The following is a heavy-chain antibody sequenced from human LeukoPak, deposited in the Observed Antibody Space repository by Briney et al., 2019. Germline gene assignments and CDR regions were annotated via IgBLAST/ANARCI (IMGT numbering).Heavy chain of an antibody. Sequence: PGGSLRLSCAASGFPFNAYWMTWVRQASGKGLEWVANISQYGDTKYYVDSVKGRFTISRDNAMNSLYLQMNSLRAEDTASYYCARSLPYGTTWYGRSDFWGQGTLVTVSS. J-gene: IGHJ4*02. V-gene: IGHV3-7*03. CDR3: ARSLPYGTTWYGRSDF. CDR1: GFPFNAYW. CDR2: ISQYGDTK. D-gene: IGHD6-13*01.